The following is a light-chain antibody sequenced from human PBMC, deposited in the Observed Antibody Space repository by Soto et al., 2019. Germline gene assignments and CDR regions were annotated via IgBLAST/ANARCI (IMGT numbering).Light chain of an antibody. CDR3: QEDKNWPPIT. CDR1: QSGRAN. CDR2: SGS. V-gene: IGKV3-15*01. Sequence: EIVMTQSPATRSVSPGERATLSCRASQSGRANIAWYQQKPGQAPRLLIYSGSTRATGDPARFSGSGSGTEFTLTISSLQSYDFEVYYCQEDKNWPPITFGRGTRLDIK. J-gene: IGKJ5*01.